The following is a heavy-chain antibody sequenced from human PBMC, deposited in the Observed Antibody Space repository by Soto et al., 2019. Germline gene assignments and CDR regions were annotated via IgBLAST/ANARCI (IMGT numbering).Heavy chain of an antibody. J-gene: IGHJ6*02. CDR2: INSDGGST. CDR1: GFTFRNFA. V-gene: IGHV3-64D*06. CDR3: VKKPPYYYYGMDV. Sequence: GGSLRLSCSASGFTFRNFAMHWVRQAPGKGLEFVSAINSDGGSTYYAGSVKGRFTISRDNSKNTLYLQMSSLRPEDTAVYYCVKKPPYYYYGMDVWGQGTTVTVSS.